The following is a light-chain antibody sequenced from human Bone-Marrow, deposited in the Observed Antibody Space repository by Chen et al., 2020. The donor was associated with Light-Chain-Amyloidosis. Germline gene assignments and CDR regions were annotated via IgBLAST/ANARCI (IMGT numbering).Light chain of an antibody. V-gene: IGLV6-57*01. Sequence: NFMLTQPHSVSESPGKTVIISCTRSSGSIATNYVQWYQQRPGSSPTTVLYEDDQRPSGVPDRFSGSIDRSTNSASLTNAGLKTEDEADYCCQSWQGSNQGVFGGGTKLTVL. CDR2: EDD. CDR1: SGSIATNY. CDR3: QSWQGSNQGV. J-gene: IGLJ3*02.